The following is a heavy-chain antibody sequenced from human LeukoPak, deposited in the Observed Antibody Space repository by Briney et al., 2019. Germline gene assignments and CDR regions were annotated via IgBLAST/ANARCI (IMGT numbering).Heavy chain of an antibody. CDR1: GFTFSSYS. Sequence: PGRSLRLSCAASGFTFSSYSMNWVRQAPGKGLEWVSSITSSSSYIYYADSVKGRFTISRDNAKNSLYLQMNSLRVEDTAVYYCARAAYGVPDYWGQGTLVTVSS. V-gene: IGHV3-21*01. J-gene: IGHJ4*02. CDR2: ITSSSSYI. D-gene: IGHD4-17*01. CDR3: ARAAYGVPDY.